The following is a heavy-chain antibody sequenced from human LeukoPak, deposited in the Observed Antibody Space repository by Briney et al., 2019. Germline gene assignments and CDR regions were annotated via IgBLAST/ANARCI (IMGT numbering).Heavy chain of an antibody. V-gene: IGHV3-23*01. D-gene: IGHD1/OR15-1a*01. J-gene: IGHJ4*02. CDR3: AKRAPVAAAGTERYFDY. CDR1: GFTFSSYA. CDR2: ISGSGGST. Sequence: PGGSLRLSCAASGFTFSSYAMSWVRQAPGKGLEWVSAISGSGGSTYYADSVKGRFTISRDNSKNTLYLQMNSLRAEDTAVYYCAKRAPVAAAGTERYFDYWGQGTLVTVSS.